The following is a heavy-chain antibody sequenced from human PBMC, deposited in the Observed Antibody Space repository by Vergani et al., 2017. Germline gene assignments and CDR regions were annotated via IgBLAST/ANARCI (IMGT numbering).Heavy chain of an antibody. CDR2: ISSSSSYI. CDR1: GFTFSSYS. Sequence: EVQLVESGGGLVQPGGSLRLSCAASGFTFSSYSMNWVRQAPGKGLEWVSSISSSSSYIYYADSVKGRFTISRDNAKNSLYLQMNSLRAEDTAVYYCARDGYDSSGYYHNYYYYCGMDVWGQRP. V-gene: IGHV3-21*01. J-gene: IGHJ6*02. D-gene: IGHD3-22*01. CDR3: ARDGYDSSGYYHNYYYYCGMDV.